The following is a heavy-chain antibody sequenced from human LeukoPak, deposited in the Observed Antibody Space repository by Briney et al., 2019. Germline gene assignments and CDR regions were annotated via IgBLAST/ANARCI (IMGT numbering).Heavy chain of an antibody. V-gene: IGHV4-34*01. CDR3: ARHPLVLLWFGELSGWFDP. CDR1: GGSFSG. J-gene: IGHJ5*02. CDR2: INHSGST. Sequence: SETLSLTCAVYGGSFSGWIGEINHSGSTNYNPSLKSRVTISVDTSKNQFSLKLSSVTAADTAVYYCARHPLVLLWFGELSGWFDPWGQGTLVTVSS. D-gene: IGHD3-10*01.